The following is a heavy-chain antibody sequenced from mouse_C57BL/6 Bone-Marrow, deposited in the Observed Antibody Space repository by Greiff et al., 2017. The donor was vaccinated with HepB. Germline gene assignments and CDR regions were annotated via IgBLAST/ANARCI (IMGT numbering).Heavy chain of an antibody. CDR1: GYAFSSYW. CDR2: IYPGDGDT. Sequence: QVTLKESGAELVKPGASVKISCKASGYAFSSYWMNWVKQRPGKGLEWIGQIYPGDGDTNYNGKFKGKATLTADKSSSTAYMQLSSLTSEDSAVYFCARRGLRSPYFDVWGTGTTVTVSS. D-gene: IGHD1-1*01. J-gene: IGHJ1*03. CDR3: ARRGLRSPYFDV. V-gene: IGHV1-80*01.